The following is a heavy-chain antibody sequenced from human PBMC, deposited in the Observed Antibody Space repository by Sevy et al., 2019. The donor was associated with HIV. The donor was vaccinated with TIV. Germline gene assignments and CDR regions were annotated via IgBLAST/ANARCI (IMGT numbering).Heavy chain of an antibody. V-gene: IGHV4-61*01. J-gene: IGHJ5*02. CDR1: GGSVSSGSYY. CDR2: IYYSGST. Sequence: SETLSLTCTVSGGSVSSGSYYWSWIRQPPGKGLEWIGYIYYSGSTNYNPSLKSRVPISVDTSKNQFSLKLSSVTAADTAVYYCARDSYYWFDPWGQGTLVTVSS. D-gene: IGHD2-21*01. CDR3: ARDSYYWFDP.